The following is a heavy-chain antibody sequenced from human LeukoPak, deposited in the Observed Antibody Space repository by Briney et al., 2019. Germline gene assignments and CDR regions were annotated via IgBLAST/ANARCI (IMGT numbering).Heavy chain of an antibody. Sequence: GGSLRLSCVASGFTFSSYAMSWVRQAPGKGLEWVSAISGSGGGTYYADFLQGRFTISRDNSKNTLYLQMNSLRAEDTAVYYCAKVTESGGYFIPVGLFDYWGQGNLVTVSS. V-gene: IGHV3-23*01. J-gene: IGHJ4*02. CDR2: ISGSGGGT. CDR1: GFTFSSYA. D-gene: IGHD1-26*01. CDR3: AKVTESGGYFIPVGLFDY.